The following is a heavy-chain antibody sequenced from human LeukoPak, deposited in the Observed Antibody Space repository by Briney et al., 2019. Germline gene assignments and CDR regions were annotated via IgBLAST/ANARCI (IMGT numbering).Heavy chain of an antibody. V-gene: IGHV1-2*06. D-gene: IGHD2-2*01. Sequence: ASVKVSCKASGGAFSSYAISWVRQAPGQGLEWMGRINPNSGGTNYAQKFQGRVTMTRDTSISTAYMELSRLRSDDTAVYYCARVRSSRAYNWFDPWGQGTLVTVSS. CDR3: ARVRSSRAYNWFDP. J-gene: IGHJ5*02. CDR1: GGAFSSYA. CDR2: INPNSGGT.